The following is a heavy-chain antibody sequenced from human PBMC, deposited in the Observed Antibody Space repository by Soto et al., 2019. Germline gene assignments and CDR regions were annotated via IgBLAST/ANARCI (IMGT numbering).Heavy chain of an antibody. D-gene: IGHD6-19*01. CDR2: IIPIFGTA. V-gene: IGHV1-69*13. J-gene: IGHJ6*02. CDR3: ARDGIAVAGTSYYYYGMDV. CDR1: GGTFSSYA. Sequence: SVKVSCKASGGTFSSYAISWVRQAPGQGLEWMGGIIPIFGTANYAQKFQGRVTITADESTSTAYMELSSLRSEDTAVYYCARDGIAVAGTSYYYYGMDVWGQGTTVTISS.